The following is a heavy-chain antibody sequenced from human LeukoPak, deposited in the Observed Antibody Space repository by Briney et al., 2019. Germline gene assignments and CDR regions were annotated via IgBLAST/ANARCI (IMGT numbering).Heavy chain of an antibody. CDR1: GGSISSYY. CDR3: ARDMGDSSGDY. V-gene: IGHV4-59*01. Sequence: SETLSLTCTVSGGSISSYYWSWIRQPPGKGLEWIGYIYYSGSTNYNPSLKSRVTISVDTSKNQFSLKLSSVTAADTAVYCCARDMGDSSGDYWGQGTLVTVSS. D-gene: IGHD3-22*01. J-gene: IGHJ4*02. CDR2: IYYSGST.